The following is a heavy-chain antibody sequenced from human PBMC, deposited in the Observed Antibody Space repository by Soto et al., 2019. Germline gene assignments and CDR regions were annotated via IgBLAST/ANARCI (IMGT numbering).Heavy chain of an antibody. J-gene: IGHJ4*02. CDR3: SRDKMGATADS. CDR1: GFAFSSYW. D-gene: IGHD1-26*01. CDR2: INSDGSST. Sequence: EVQLVESGGGLVQPGGSLRLSCAASGFAFSSYWMHWVRQAPGKGLVWVSRINSDGSSTSYADSVKGRFTISRDNAKNTLYLQMNSLRGEDTAVYYCSRDKMGATADSWGQGSLVTVSS. V-gene: IGHV3-74*01.